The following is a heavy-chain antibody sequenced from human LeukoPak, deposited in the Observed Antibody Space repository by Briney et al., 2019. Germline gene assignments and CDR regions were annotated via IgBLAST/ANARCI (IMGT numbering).Heavy chain of an antibody. CDR2: ISYDGSNK. CDR1: GFTFSSYG. Sequence: GRSLRLSCAASGFTFSSYGMHWVRQAPGKGVEWVAVISYDGSNKYYADSVKGRFTISRDNSKNTLYLQMNSLRAEDTAVYYCAKDPWDYWGQGTLVTVSS. J-gene: IGHJ4*02. V-gene: IGHV3-30*18. CDR3: AKDPWDY.